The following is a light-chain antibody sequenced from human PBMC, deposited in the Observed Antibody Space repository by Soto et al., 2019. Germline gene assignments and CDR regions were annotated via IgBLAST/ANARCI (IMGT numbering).Light chain of an antibody. CDR1: IRDVGAYNL. J-gene: IGLJ2*01. CDR3: SSFTSKSTLI. CDR2: EVR. V-gene: IGLV2-14*01. Sequence: QSVLTQPASVSLSPGQSITISCAGTIRDVGAYNLVSWYQQYPGRAPQLILYEVRNRPSGISFRFSGFKSGNTASLTISGLQAEDEADYYCSSFTSKSTLIFGGGTKVTVL.